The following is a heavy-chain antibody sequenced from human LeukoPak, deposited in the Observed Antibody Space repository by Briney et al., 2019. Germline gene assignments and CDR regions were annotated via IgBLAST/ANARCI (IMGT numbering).Heavy chain of an antibody. Sequence: SVKVPCKASGYTFTSYGISWVRQAPGQGLEWMGGIIPIFGTANYAQKFQGRVTITADESTSTAYMELSSLRSEDTAVYYCARDGYYDSSGYYEWYYFDYWGQGTLVTVSS. D-gene: IGHD3-22*01. J-gene: IGHJ4*02. V-gene: IGHV1-69*13. CDR1: GYTFTSYG. CDR3: ARDGYYDSSGYYEWYYFDY. CDR2: IIPIFGTA.